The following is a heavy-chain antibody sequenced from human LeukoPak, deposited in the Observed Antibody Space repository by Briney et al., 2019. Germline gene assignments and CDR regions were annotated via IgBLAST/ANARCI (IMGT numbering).Heavy chain of an antibody. CDR1: GFTFSSYS. CDR3: ARGYGDYYFDY. D-gene: IGHD5-18*01. V-gene: IGHV3-21*01. CDR2: ISSSSSYI. J-gene: IGHJ4*02. Sequence: GGSLRLSCAASGFTFSSYSMNWVRQAPGKGLEWVSFISSSSSYIYYADSVKGRFTISRDNAKNSLYLQMNSLRAEDTAVYYCARGYGDYYFDYWGQGTLVTVSS.